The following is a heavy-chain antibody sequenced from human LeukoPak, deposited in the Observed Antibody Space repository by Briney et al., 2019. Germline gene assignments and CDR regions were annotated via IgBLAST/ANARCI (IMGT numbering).Heavy chain of an antibody. CDR1: GFSFNGAW. J-gene: IGHJ4*02. CDR3: TTVTHFYL. D-gene: IGHD2-15*01. V-gene: IGHV3-15*01. CDR2: IQHGGTT. Sequence: PGRSLRLSCATSGFSFNGAWLSWVCQAPGKGLEWIGRIQHGGTTDYAAPVKGRFTISRDDSKATLYLQMNSLKTEDTAIYYCTTVTHFYLGGQGTLVTVSS.